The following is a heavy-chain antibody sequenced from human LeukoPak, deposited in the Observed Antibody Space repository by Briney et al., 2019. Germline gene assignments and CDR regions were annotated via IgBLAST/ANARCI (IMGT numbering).Heavy chain of an antibody. CDR2: ITGDGSNT. CDR3: AKGVSGPNAPRAFDY. V-gene: IGHV3-43*02. Sequence: PGGSLRLSCAASGFTFDDYAMHWVRQAPGKGLAWVSLITGDGSNTYYAASVKGRFTISRDNSKNSLYLQINSLRLEDTGLYYCAKGVSGPNAPRAFDYWGQGTLVTASS. J-gene: IGHJ4*02. CDR1: GFTFDDYA. D-gene: IGHD6-13*01.